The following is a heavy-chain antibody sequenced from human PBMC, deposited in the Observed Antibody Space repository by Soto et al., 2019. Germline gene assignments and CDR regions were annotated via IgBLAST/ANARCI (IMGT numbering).Heavy chain of an antibody. Sequence: QVQLVQSGAEVKKPGSSVKVSCKASGGTFSSYTISWVRQAPGQGLEWMGRIIPILGIANYAQKFQGRVTITGDKPTSTAYMELSSLRSEDTAVYYCASLMSSGYYYGMDVWGQGTTVTVSS. CDR1: GGTFSSYT. CDR2: IIPILGIA. J-gene: IGHJ6*02. CDR3: ASLMSSGYYYGMDV. V-gene: IGHV1-69*02. D-gene: IGHD3-10*01.